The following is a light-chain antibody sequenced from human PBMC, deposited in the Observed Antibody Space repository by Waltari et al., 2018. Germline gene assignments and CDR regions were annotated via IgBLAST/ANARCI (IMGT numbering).Light chain of an antibody. V-gene: IGLV1-47*01. Sequence: QSVLTQPPSGSGTPGQRVTIPCSGRSSNIGSNYVYWYQQLPGKAHKLLIYRNNQRPSGVPDRFSGSKSGTSASLAISGLRSEDEADYYCAAWDDTLSGVVFGGGTKLTVL. CDR3: AAWDDTLSGVV. CDR1: SSNIGSNY. J-gene: IGLJ2*01. CDR2: RNN.